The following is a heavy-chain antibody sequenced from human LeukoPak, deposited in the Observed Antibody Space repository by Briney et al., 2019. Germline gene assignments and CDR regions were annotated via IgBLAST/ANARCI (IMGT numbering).Heavy chain of an antibody. CDR2: ISYDGSNK. D-gene: IGHD2-15*01. V-gene: IGHV3-30-3*01. J-gene: IGHJ4*02. Sequence: GGSLRLSCAASGFTFSSYWMHWVRQAPGKGLEWVAVISYDGSNKYYADSVKGRFTISRDNSKNTLYLQMNSLRAEDTAVYYCARSSNTPRGAFDYWGQGTLVTVSS. CDR1: GFTFSSYW. CDR3: ARSSNTPRGAFDY.